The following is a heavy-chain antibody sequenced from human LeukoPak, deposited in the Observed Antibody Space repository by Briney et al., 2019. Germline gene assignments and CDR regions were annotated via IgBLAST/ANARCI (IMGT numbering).Heavy chain of an antibody. CDR3: ARNTETAIPLPYYFDY. Sequence: VASVTVSCKASGYTFTSYAMHWVRQAPGQRLECMGWINTGNGNTKYSQKFQGRVTITRDTSASTAYMDLSSLRSEDTAVYYCARNTETAIPLPYYFDYWGQGVLVIVSS. V-gene: IGHV1-3*04. J-gene: IGHJ4*02. CDR1: GYTFTSYA. D-gene: IGHD2-21*02. CDR2: INTGNGNT.